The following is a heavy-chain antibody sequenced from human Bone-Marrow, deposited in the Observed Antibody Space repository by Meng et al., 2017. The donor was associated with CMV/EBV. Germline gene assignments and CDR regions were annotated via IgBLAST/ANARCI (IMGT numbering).Heavy chain of an antibody. J-gene: IGHJ4*02. D-gene: IGHD4-17*01. Sequence: GGSLRLSCKGSGFTFDDYGVSWVRQAPGEGLEWVASIRQDGGDIHYVDSVKGRFTISRDNAKSSLSLQMNYVRAEDTAVYYCARLLGGVTTSDYWGQGTRVTVSS. CDR2: IRQDGGDI. CDR1: GFTFDDYG. V-gene: IGHV3-7*01. CDR3: ARLLGGVTTSDY.